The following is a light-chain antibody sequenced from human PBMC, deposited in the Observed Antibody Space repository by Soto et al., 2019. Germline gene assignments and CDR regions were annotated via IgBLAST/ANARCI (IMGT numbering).Light chain of an antibody. CDR1: QPISNL. CDR2: KTS. V-gene: IGKV1-5*03. CDR3: QHWNSYSP. J-gene: IGKJ4*02. Sequence: DIQMTQSPSTLSASVGDRVTITCRASQPISNLLAWYQQTPGKAPKLMIYKTSTLESGVPSRFSGSGSRTEFALTIRSLQPDDFATYYCQHWNSYSPFGGGTKVEIK.